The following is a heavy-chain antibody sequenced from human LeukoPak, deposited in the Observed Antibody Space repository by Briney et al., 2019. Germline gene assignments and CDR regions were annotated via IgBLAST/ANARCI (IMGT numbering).Heavy chain of an antibody. CDR1: GVTFRSYE. D-gene: IGHD1-26*01. CDR2: ISSSGSTI. CDR3: AIEWDYGMDV. J-gene: IGHJ6*04. Sequence: GGSLRLSCAASGVTFRSYEMNWVRQAPGKGLEWVSYISSSGSTIYYADSVKGRFTISRDNAKNSLYLQMNSLRAEDTAVYYCAIEWDYGMDVRGKGPTVTVSS. V-gene: IGHV3-48*03.